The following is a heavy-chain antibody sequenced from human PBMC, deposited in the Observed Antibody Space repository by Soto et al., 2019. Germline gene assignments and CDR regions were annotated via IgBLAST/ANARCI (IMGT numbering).Heavy chain of an antibody. CDR3: ARGDNDY. Sequence: VASVKVSCKXSGYAFTNYYVQWVRQAPGQGLEWMGVIHPDGGHTTYSQKFQDRVTMTRDTFTSIIHMELSSLRSEDTAVYYCARGDNDYWGQGTLVTVSS. J-gene: IGHJ4*02. CDR2: IHPDGGHT. V-gene: IGHV1-46*01. CDR1: GYAFTNYY.